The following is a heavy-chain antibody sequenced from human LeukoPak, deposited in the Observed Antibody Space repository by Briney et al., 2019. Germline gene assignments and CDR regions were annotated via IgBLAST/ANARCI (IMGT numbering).Heavy chain of an antibody. D-gene: IGHD6-19*01. CDR1: GGSISSSSYY. Sequence: PSETLSLTCTVSGGSISSSSYYWGWIRQPPGKGLEWIGSIYYSGSTYYNPSLKSRVTISVDTSKNQFSLKLSSVTAADTAVYYSASFPSSSGWYAHYYYYYYMDVWGKGTTVTVSS. J-gene: IGHJ6*03. CDR2: IYYSGST. CDR3: ASFPSSSGWYAHYYYYYYMDV. V-gene: IGHV4-39*07.